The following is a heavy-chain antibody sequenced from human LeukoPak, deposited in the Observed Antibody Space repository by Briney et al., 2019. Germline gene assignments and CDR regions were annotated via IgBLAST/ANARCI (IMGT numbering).Heavy chain of an antibody. CDR2: MYTSGST. CDR1: GGSFSGYY. V-gene: IGHV4-4*07. Sequence: SETLSLTRAVYGGSFSGYYWTWIRQPAGKGLEWIGRMYTSGSTNYNPSLKSRVTISVDTSKNQFSLKLSSVTAADTAVYYCARDVGRYTYGYRPTEVYWYFDLWGRGTLVTVPS. J-gene: IGHJ2*01. D-gene: IGHD5-18*01. CDR3: ARDVGRYTYGYRPTEVYWYFDL.